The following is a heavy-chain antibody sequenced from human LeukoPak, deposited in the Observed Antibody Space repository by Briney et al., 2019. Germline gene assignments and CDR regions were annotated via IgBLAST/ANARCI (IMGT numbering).Heavy chain of an antibody. V-gene: IGHV3-23*01. CDR1: GFTFSSYQ. CDR2: ISGSSSNI. D-gene: IGHD2-21*02. CDR3: AKDLVGTGAFDI. Sequence: PGGSLRLSCAASGFTFSSYQMNWVRQAPGKGLEWVSVISGSSSNIYYVDSVKGRFTISRDNSKNTLYLQMNSLRAEDTAVYYCAKDLVGTGAFDIWGQGTMVTVSS. J-gene: IGHJ3*02.